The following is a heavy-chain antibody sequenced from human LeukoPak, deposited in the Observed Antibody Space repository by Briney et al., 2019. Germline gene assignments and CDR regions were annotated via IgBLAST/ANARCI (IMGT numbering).Heavy chain of an antibody. D-gene: IGHD2-15*01. CDR1: GGSFTGYY. CDR2: IIHSGST. V-gene: IGHV4-34*01. Sequence: SETLSLTCAVYGGSFTGYYWTWIRQPPGKGMEWIGEIIHSGSTTYNPSLKSRVTISVDTSKKQFSLRLSSVTAADTAVDYCVRGYCSGGSCFRNNWFESWGQGTLVTVSS. CDR3: VRGYCSGGSCFRNNWFES. J-gene: IGHJ5*01.